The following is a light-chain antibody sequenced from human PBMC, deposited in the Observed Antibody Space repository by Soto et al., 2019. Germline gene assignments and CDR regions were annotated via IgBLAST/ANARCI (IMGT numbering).Light chain of an antibody. Sequence: QSALTQPASVSGSPGQSITISCTGTSSDVGGYNYVSWYQQHPGKAPKLVIYEVTKRPSGVSNRFSGSKSGNTASLTISGLQAEDETDYYCCSYGGSRPYVFGTGTKLTVL. CDR1: SSDVGGYNY. J-gene: IGLJ1*01. V-gene: IGLV2-14*01. CDR3: CSYGGSRPYV. CDR2: EVT.